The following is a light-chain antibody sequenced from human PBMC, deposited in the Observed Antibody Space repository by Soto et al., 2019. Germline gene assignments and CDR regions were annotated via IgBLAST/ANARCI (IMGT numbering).Light chain of an antibody. Sequence: EIVLTQSPATLSLSPGERATLSCRASQSVSSYSAWYQQKPGQAPRLLIYDASNRATGIPARFSGSGSGTDFTLTISSLEPEDFAVYYCQQRSNWPRGPLTFGGGTKVEIK. CDR1: QSVSSY. CDR2: DAS. V-gene: IGKV3-11*01. J-gene: IGKJ4*01. CDR3: QQRSNWPRGPLT.